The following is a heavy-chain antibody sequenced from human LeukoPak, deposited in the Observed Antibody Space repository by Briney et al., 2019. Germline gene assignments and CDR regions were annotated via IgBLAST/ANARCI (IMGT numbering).Heavy chain of an antibody. CDR3: ARDHGGYSYGLVVY. CDR2: ISSSNSYI. D-gene: IGHD5-18*01. CDR1: GFTFSSYS. J-gene: IGHJ4*02. Sequence: GGSLRLSCAASGFTFSSYSMNWVRQAPGKGLEWVSSISSSNSYIYYADSVKGRFTISRDNAKNSLYLQMNSLRAEDTAVYYCARDHGGYSYGLVVYWGQGTLVTVSS. V-gene: IGHV3-21*01.